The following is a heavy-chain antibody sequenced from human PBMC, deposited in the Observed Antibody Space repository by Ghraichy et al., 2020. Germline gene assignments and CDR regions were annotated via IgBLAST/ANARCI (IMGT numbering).Heavy chain of an antibody. CDR1: GFTFSSYS. V-gene: IGHV3-21*01. Sequence: GGSLRLSCAASGFTFSSYSMNWVRQAPGKGLEWVSSISSSSSYIYYADAVKGRFTISRENAKNSLYLQMNRLRAEDTAVYYCAREMKGSGWLEWDYWGQGTLVTVSS. D-gene: IGHD6-19*01. J-gene: IGHJ4*02. CDR2: ISSSSSYI. CDR3: AREMKGSGWLEWDY.